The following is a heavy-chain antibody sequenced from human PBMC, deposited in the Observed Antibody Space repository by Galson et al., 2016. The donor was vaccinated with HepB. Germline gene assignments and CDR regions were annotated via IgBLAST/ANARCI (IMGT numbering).Heavy chain of an antibody. Sequence: SETLSPTCTVSGASISTYYCSWIRHPPGKGLEWVAFIHHSGKSNYNPSLKSRVTISIDTSTNQFSLKLNSVTAPDTAVYYCATTAIAARPGYYGMDVWGQGTTVTVSS. V-gene: IGHV4-59*01. CDR1: GASISTYY. CDR3: ATTAIAARPGYYGMDV. J-gene: IGHJ6*02. D-gene: IGHD6-6*01. CDR2: IHHSGKS.